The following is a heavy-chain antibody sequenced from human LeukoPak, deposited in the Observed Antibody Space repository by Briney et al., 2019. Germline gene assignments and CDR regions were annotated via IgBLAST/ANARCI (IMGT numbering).Heavy chain of an antibody. J-gene: IGHJ4*02. CDR1: GFTVSSNY. D-gene: IGHD1-26*01. CDR3: TRSPSLGGNYWGFDY. V-gene: IGHV3-66*01. Sequence: GGSLRLSCAASGFTVSSNYMSWVRQAPGKGLEWVSVIYSGGSTYYADSVKGRFTVSRDNAKNTLYLEMNTLRADDTAVYYCTRSPSLGGNYWGFDYWGQGTLVTVSS. CDR2: IYSGGST.